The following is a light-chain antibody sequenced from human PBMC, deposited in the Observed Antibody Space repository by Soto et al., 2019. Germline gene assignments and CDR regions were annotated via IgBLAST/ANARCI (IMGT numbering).Light chain of an antibody. CDR2: DAS. Sequence: EILLTQSPGTLSLSPGERATLYCRASQTVSASYLAWFQQKPGQAPRVLIYDASNRATGIPDRFSGSGSGTDFNLTISRLEPEDFAVYYCQQYSMSPYTFGQGTRLEIK. CDR3: QQYSMSPYT. J-gene: IGKJ2*01. CDR1: QTVSASY. V-gene: IGKV3-20*01.